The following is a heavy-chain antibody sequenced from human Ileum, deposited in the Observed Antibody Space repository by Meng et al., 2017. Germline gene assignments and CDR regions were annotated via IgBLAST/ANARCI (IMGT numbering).Heavy chain of an antibody. CDR1: GGSVSSNIAA. J-gene: IGHJ4*02. CDR2: TYYRSKWYS. CDR3: ASGSGSLDY. V-gene: IGHV6-1*01. D-gene: IGHD3-3*01. Sequence: VQLQQSGPGVGKPSQTLSLTCAISGGSVSSNIAAWNWIRQSPLRGLEWLGRTYYRSKWYSEYAVSVKSRISITPDTSKNQFSLQMNSVTPEDTAVYYCASGSGSLDYWGPGTLVTVSS.